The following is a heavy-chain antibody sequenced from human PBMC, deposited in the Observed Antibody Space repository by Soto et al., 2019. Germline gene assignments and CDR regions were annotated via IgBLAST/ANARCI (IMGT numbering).Heavy chain of an antibody. CDR2: LSWNSGFS. Sequence: PGGSLRLSCGGSGFSFDDYTMHWVRQAPGKGPEWVASLSWNSGFSGYADSVKGRFTISRDNAQSSVHLQMNNLRTEDTALYYCAKGRGTIVVTDVYDIWGQGTMVTVS. J-gene: IGHJ3*02. CDR3: AKGRGTIVVTDVYDI. CDR1: GFSFDDYT. V-gene: IGHV3-9*01. D-gene: IGHD3-22*01.